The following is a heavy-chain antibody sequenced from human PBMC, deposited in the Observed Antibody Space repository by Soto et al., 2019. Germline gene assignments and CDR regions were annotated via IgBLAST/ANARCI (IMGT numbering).Heavy chain of an antibody. Sequence: GGSLRLSCEASGFTFDDYAMFWIRQASGKGLEWVSGISWNSVSIGYADSVKGRFTISRDNAKNSLYLQMNSLRTEDTALYYCAKNTRGLVWSDAIDIWGQGTKVTVSS. V-gene: IGHV3-9*01. J-gene: IGHJ3*02. CDR1: GFTFDDYA. CDR2: ISWNSVSI. CDR3: AKNTRGLVWSDAIDI. D-gene: IGHD6-19*01.